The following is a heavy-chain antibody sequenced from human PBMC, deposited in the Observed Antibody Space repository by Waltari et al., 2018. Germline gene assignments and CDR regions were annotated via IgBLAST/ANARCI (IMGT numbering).Heavy chain of an antibody. CDR3: ARESGATRFLDY. D-gene: IGHD1-1*01. Sequence: QVQLQESGPGLVKPSETLSLTCTVAGGSIGTNYWSWIRQPAGQGLEWIGRIYTGGITNYNPSRKSRVTMSVDTSKNQFSLNLNSVTAADTAVYYCARESGATRFLDYWGQGTLVTVSS. CDR1: GGSIGTNY. V-gene: IGHV4-4*07. J-gene: IGHJ4*02. CDR2: IYTGGIT.